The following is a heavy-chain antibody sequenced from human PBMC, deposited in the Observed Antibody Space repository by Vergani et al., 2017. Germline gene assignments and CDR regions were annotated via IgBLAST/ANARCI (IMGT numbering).Heavy chain of an antibody. CDR2: IYTSGNT. D-gene: IGHD2-15*01. CDR3: TRHWAVVAANNWFDP. J-gene: IGHJ5*02. CDR1: GDSISSGPYS. Sequence: QVQLQESGPGLVKPSQTLSLTCTVSGDSISSGPYSWSWIRQPAGKGLEWIGRIYTSGNTNYNPSLKSRVTMSVDTSKNQFSLKLSSVTAADTAVYYCTRHWAVVAANNWFDPWGQGTLVTVSS. V-gene: IGHV4-61*02.